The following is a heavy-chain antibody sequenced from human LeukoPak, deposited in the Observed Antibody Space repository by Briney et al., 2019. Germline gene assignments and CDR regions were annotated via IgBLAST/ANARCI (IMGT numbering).Heavy chain of an antibody. CDR1: GGTFSSYA. J-gene: IGHJ4*02. Sequence: SVKVSCKASGGTFSSYAISWVRQAPGQGLEWMGRIIPILGIANYAQKFQGRVTITADKSTSTAYMELSSLRSEDTAVYYCARGTHYYYGSGRLDYWGQGTLVTVSS. CDR2: IIPILGIA. CDR3: ARGTHYYYGSGRLDY. D-gene: IGHD3-10*01. V-gene: IGHV1-69*04.